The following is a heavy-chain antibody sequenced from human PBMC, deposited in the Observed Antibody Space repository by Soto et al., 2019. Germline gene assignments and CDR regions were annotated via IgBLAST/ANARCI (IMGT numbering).Heavy chain of an antibody. CDR2: INPGDSET. CDR1: GYXFTSYL. Sequence: EXLKISGKCSGYXFTSYLIAWVRHMPGKGLEWMAIINPGDSETKYSPSFQGQVTISADKSINTAFLQWGSLKASDTAMYYCARHATYYDILSGYYFDYWGQGTQVTVSS. CDR3: ARHATYYDILSGYYFDY. J-gene: IGHJ4*02. V-gene: IGHV5-51*01. D-gene: IGHD3-9*01.